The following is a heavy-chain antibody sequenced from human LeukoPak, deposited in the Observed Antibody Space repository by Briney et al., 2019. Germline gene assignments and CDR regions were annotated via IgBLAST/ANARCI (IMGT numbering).Heavy chain of an antibody. CDR3: ARVWGFWSGYHFDY. J-gene: IGHJ4*02. CDR2: INHSGST. D-gene: IGHD3-3*01. CDR1: GGSFSGYY. V-gene: IGHV4-34*01. Sequence: SETLSLTCAVYGGSFSGYYWSWIRQPPGKGLEWIGEINHSGSTNYNPTLKSRVTISVDTSKNQFSLKLSSVTAADTAVYYCARVWGFWSGYHFDYWGQGTLVTVSS.